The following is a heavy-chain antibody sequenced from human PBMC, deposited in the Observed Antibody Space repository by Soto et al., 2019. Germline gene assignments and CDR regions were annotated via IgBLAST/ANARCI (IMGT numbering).Heavy chain of an antibody. CDR1: GGSISSYY. CDR2: IYYSGST. J-gene: IGHJ4*02. D-gene: IGHD5-12*01. V-gene: IGHV4-59*01. CDR3: ARSEGRDGYNPFDY. Sequence: QVQLQESGPGLVKPSETLSLTCTVSGGSISSYYWSWIRQPPGKGLEWIGYIYYSGSTNYNPSLKSRVNISVDTSKNQFSLKLSSVTAADTAVYYCARSEGRDGYNPFDYWGQGTLVTVSS.